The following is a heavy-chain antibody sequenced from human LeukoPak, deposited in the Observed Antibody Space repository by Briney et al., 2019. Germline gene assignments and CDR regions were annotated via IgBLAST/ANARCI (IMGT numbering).Heavy chain of an antibody. CDR1: GYTFTGYY. CDR2: INPNSGGT. J-gene: IGHJ3*02. Sequence: ASVKVSCKASGYTFTGYYMHWVRQAPGQGLEWMGWINPNSGGTNYAQKFQGRVTMTRDTSISTAYMELSRLRSDDTAVYYCARDPSSLLFDDAFDIWGQGTMVTVSS. CDR3: ARDPSSLLFDDAFDI. V-gene: IGHV1-2*02. D-gene: IGHD3-3*01.